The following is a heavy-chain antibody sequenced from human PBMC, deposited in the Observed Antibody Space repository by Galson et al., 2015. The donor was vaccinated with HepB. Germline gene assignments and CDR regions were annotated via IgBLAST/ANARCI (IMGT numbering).Heavy chain of an antibody. CDR1: GYTLTELS. CDR3: ATENTMPNAFDI. CDR2: FDPVDGET. J-gene: IGHJ3*02. V-gene: IGHV1-24*01. D-gene: IGHD2-2*01. Sequence: SVKVSCKVSGYTLTELSMHWVRQAPGKGLEWMGGFDPVDGETIYAQKFQGRVTMTEDTSTDTAYMELSSLRSEDTAVYYCATENTMPNAFDIWGQGTMVTVSS.